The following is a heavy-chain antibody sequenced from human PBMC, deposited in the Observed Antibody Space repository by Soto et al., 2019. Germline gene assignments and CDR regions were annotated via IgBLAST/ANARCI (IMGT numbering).Heavy chain of an antibody. CDR1: GFPFSDYY. CDR3: ARGRYSKYYGMDV. J-gene: IGHJ6*02. CDR2: ISSSSSYT. V-gene: IGHV3-11*06. D-gene: IGHD6-13*01. Sequence: PGGSLRLSCAASGFPFSDYYMSWIRQAPGKGLEWFSYISSSSSYTNYADSVKGRFTISRDNAKNSLYLQMNSMRAEDTAVYYCARGRYSKYYGMDVWGQGTTVTGSS.